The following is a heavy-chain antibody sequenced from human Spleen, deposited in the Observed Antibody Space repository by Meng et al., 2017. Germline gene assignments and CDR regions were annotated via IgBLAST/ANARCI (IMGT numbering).Heavy chain of an antibody. CDR2: INHSGST. V-gene: IGHV4-34*01. J-gene: IGHJ4*02. Sequence: GSLRLSCAVYGGSFSGYYWSWIRQPPGKGLEWIGEINHSGSTNYNPSLKSRVTISVDTSKNQFSLKLSSVTAADTAVYYCARDLAVAGLSFDYWGQGTLVTVSS. D-gene: IGHD6-19*01. CDR1: GGSFSGYY. CDR3: ARDLAVAGLSFDY.